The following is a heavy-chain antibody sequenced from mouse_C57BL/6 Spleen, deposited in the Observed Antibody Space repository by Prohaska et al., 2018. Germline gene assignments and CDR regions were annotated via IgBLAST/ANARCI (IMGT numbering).Heavy chain of an antibody. CDR2: IDPENGDT. Sequence: EVQLQQSGAELVRPGASVKLSCTASGFNIKDDYMHWVKQRPEQGLEWIGWIDPENGDTEYASKFQGKATITADTSSNTAYLQLSSLTSEDTAVYYCTTRSAYYSNYGYWGQGTTLTVSS. V-gene: IGHV14-4*01. CDR3: TTRSAYYSNYGY. CDR1: GFNIKDDY. D-gene: IGHD2-5*01. J-gene: IGHJ2*01.